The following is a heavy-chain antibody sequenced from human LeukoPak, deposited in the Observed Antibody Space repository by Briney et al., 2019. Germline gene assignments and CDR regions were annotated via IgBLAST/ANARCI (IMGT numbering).Heavy chain of an antibody. CDR3: ARDSAVAMSFDI. J-gene: IGHJ3*02. Sequence: GGSLRLSCAASGFTVSSHYMSWVRQAPGKGPEWVSVIYSGGNTYYADSAKGRFTISRDNSKNTLSLQMNSLRAEDTAVYYCARDSAVAMSFDIWGQGTMVTVSS. CDR2: IYSGGNT. D-gene: IGHD6-19*01. CDR1: GFTVSSHY. V-gene: IGHV3-66*01.